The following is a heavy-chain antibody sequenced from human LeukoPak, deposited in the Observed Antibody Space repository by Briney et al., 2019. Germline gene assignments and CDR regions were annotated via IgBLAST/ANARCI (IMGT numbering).Heavy chain of an antibody. CDR2: ISWNSGTI. J-gene: IGHJ6*02. V-gene: IGHV3-9*01. CDR3: ARESTGVVRVNGMDV. CDR1: GFTFDDYA. Sequence: PGGSLRLSCAVSGFTFDDYAMHWVRQAPGKGLEWVSGISWNSGTIGYADSVKGRFTISRDNAKNSLYLQMNSLRAEDTAVYYCARESTGVVRVNGMDVWGQGTTVTVSS. D-gene: IGHD3-3*01.